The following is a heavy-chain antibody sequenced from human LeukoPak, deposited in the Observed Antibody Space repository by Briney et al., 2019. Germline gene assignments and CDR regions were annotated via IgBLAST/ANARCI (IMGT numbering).Heavy chain of an antibody. J-gene: IGHJ4*02. V-gene: IGHV3-30*18. D-gene: IGHD3-22*01. CDR1: GFTFSSYG. Sequence: GGSLRLSYAASGFTFSSYGMHWVRQAPGKGLEWVAVISYDGSNKYYADSVKGRFTISRDNSKNTLYLQMNSLRAEDTAVYYCAKEPYYDSSGYYEIDYWGQGTLVTVSS. CDR2: ISYDGSNK. CDR3: AKEPYYDSSGYYEIDY.